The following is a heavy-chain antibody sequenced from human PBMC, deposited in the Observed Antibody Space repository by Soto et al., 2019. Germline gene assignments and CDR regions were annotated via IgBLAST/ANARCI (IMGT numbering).Heavy chain of an antibody. V-gene: IGHV4-39*07. CDR1: GGSISSAGYY. CDR3: ARDSRLGFPDY. CDR2: INHSGST. Sequence: SETLSLTCTVSGGSISSAGYYWRWVRQHPGKGLEWIGDINHSGSTYYNPSLKSRVTISVDTSKNQFSLKLNSVTAADTAVYYCARDSRLGFPDYWGQGTLVTAPQ. J-gene: IGHJ4*02. D-gene: IGHD3-16*01.